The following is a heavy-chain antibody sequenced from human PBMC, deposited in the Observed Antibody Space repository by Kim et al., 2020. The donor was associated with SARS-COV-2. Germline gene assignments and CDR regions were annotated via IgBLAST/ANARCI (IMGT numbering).Heavy chain of an antibody. CDR3: ARTAWTTYYYGSGSYYLDD. J-gene: IGHJ4*02. V-gene: IGHV4-39*01. CDR1: GGSISSSSYY. CDR2: IYYSGST. D-gene: IGHD3-10*01. Sequence: SETLSLTCTVSGGSISSSSYYWGWIRQPPGKGLEWIGSIYYSGSTYYNPSLKSRVTISVDTSKNQFSLKLSSVTAADTAVYYCARTAWTTYYYGSGSYYLDDWGQGTLVTVSS.